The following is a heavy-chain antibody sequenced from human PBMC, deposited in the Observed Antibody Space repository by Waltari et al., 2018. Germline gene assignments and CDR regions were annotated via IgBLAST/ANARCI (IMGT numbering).Heavy chain of an antibody. CDR1: GYSISSGYY. V-gene: IGHV4-38-2*01. D-gene: IGHD2-15*01. J-gene: IGHJ3*02. CDR2: IYHSGTP. CDR3: ARKDIVVVVAARSDAFDI. Sequence: QVQLQESGPGLVKPSETLSLTCAVSGYSISSGYYWGWIRQPPGKGLEWIGRIYHSGTPYYTPSRKSGVTISVDTAKNQFSLKLSSVTAADTAVYYCARKDIVVVVAARSDAFDIWGQGTMVTVSS.